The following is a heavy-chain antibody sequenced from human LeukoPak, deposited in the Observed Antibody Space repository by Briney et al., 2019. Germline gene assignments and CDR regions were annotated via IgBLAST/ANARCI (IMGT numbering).Heavy chain of an antibody. J-gene: IGHJ3*02. CDR1: GGSFSGYY. D-gene: IGHD3-9*01. V-gene: IGHV4-34*01. CDR2: INHSGST. CDR3: ARGSGYDILTGPHDDAFDI. Sequence: SETLSLTCAVYGGSFSGYYWSWIRQPPGKGLEWIGEINHSGSTNYNPSLKSRVTISVDTSKNQFSLKLSSVTAADAAVYYCARGSGYDILTGPHDDAFDIWGQGTMVTVSS.